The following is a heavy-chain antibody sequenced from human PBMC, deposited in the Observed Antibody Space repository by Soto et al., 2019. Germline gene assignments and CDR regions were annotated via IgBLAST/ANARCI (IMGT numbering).Heavy chain of an antibody. V-gene: IGHV1-69*02. Sequence: GASVKVSCKASGGTFSSYTISWVRQAPGQGLEWMGRIIPILGIANYAQKFQGRVTITADKSTSTAYMELSSLRSEDTAVYYCARVGIFGVVTDLNWFDPWGQGTLVTVSS. D-gene: IGHD3-3*01. J-gene: IGHJ5*02. CDR2: IIPILGIA. CDR1: GGTFSSYT. CDR3: ARVGIFGVVTDLNWFDP.